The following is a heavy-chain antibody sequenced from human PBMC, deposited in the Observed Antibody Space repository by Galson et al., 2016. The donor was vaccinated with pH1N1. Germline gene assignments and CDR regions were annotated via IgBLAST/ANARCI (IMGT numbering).Heavy chain of an antibody. Sequence: PALVKPTQTLTLTCNFSGFSVSSSGMGVGWIRQPPGKAREWLALIYWDDDKRYSPSLKSRLPITKDTSKNQVVLTMTNMDPVDTATYYCAHREVMITNAFDVRGPGTMVTVSS. D-gene: IGHD3-16*01. CDR1: GFSVSSSGMG. CDR3: AHREVMITNAFDV. CDR2: IYWDDDK. V-gene: IGHV2-5*02. J-gene: IGHJ3*01.